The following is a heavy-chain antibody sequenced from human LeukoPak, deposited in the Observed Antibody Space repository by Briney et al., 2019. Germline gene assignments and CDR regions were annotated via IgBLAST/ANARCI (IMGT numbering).Heavy chain of an antibody. V-gene: IGHV5-10-1*01. CDR3: ARRGRSSSNFDF. J-gene: IGHJ4*02. D-gene: IGHD6-6*01. CDR1: GYIFTSYW. CDR2: IDPTDSYT. Sequence: GESLKIPCKGSGYIFTSYWITWVRQMPGKGLEWMGTIDPTDSYTNYSPSFQGHVTISTDKSISTAYLQWSSLKASDTAIYYCARRGRSSSNFDFWGQGTLVTVSS.